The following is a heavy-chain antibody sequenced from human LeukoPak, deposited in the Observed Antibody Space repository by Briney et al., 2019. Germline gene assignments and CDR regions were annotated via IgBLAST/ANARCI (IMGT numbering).Heavy chain of an antibody. V-gene: IGHV3-48*03. D-gene: IGHD1-14*01. CDR2: ISSSGSTI. Sequence: PGGSLRLSCAASGFTFSSYEMNWVRQAPGKGLEGVSYISSSGSTIYYADSVKGRFTISRDNAKNSLYLHMNSLRAEDTAVYYCARVEPPSDYWGQGTLVTVSS. J-gene: IGHJ4*02. CDR3: ARVEPPSDY. CDR1: GFTFSSYE.